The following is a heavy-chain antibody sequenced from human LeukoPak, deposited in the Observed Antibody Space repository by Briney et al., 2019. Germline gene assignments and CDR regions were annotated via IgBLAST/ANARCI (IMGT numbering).Heavy chain of an antibody. D-gene: IGHD3-22*01. J-gene: IGHJ4*02. CDR3: ARVLGYDSSGYYRGDFDY. CDR1: GFTVSNNY. CDR2: ISSAGTT. Sequence: PVVSLRLSCAASGFTVSNNYMSWVRQAPGKGLEWVSVISSAGTTYYAESVKGRFTISRQNPENTLFLQMNSLRPEDTAVYYCARVLGYDSSGYYRGDFDYWGQGTLVTVS. V-gene: IGHV3-53*04.